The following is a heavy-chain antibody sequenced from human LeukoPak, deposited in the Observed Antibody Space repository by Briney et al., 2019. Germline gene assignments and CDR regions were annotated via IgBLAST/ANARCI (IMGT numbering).Heavy chain of an antibody. CDR3: ARFGPYYYGSGSSTHKNWFDP. CDR2: INHSGST. CDR1: GGSFSGYY. D-gene: IGHD3-10*01. Sequence: SETLSLTCAVYGGSFSGYYRSWIRQPPGKGLEWIGEINHSGSTNYNPSLKSRVTISVDTSKNQFSLKLSSVTAADTAVYYCARFGPYYYGSGSSTHKNWFDPWGQGTLVTVSS. V-gene: IGHV4-34*01. J-gene: IGHJ5*02.